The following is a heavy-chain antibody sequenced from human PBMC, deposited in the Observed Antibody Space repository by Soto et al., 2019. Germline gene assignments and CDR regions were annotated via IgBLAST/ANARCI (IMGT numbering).Heavy chain of an antibody. J-gene: IGHJ5*02. D-gene: IGHD2-2*02. Sequence: SETLSLTCTVTGGSISSGDYYWSWIRQPPGKGLEWIGYIYYSGSTYYNPSLKSRVTISVDTSKNQFSLKLSSVTAADTAVYYCARGSTLRDIVVVPAAINGLGYNWFDPWGQGTLVTVSS. CDR3: ARGSTLRDIVVVPAAINGLGYNWFDP. CDR2: IYYSGST. V-gene: IGHV4-30-4*01. CDR1: GGSISSGDYY.